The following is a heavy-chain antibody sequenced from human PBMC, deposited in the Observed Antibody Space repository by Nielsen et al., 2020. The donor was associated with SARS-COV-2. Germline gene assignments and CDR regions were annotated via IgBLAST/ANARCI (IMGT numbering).Heavy chain of an antibody. J-gene: IGHJ4*02. V-gene: IGHV3-9*01. D-gene: IGHD3-22*01. CDR3: ARGPHYYDSSGYEDY. CDR2: ISWNSGSI. CDR1: GFTFDDYA. Sequence: SLKISCAASGFTFDDYAMHWVRQAPGKDLEWVSGISWNSGSIGYADSVKGRFTISRDNAKNSLYLQMNSLRAEDTAVYYCARGPHYYDSSGYEDYWGQGTLVTVSS.